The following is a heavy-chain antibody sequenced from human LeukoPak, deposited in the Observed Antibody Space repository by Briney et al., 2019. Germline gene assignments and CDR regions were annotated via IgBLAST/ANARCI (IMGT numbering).Heavy chain of an antibody. J-gene: IGHJ3*02. V-gene: IGHV3-21*04. D-gene: IGHD3-22*01. CDR1: GFTFSDYT. Sequence: NPGGSLRLSCAASGFTFSDYTMSWVRQAPGKGLEWVSSITPRGDYIYYADSLKGRFTISRDNAKNSLYLQMNSLRAEDTALYYCARVLYYYDSSGPHWLGAFDIWGQGTMVTVSS. CDR2: ITPRGDYI. CDR3: ARVLYYYDSSGPHWLGAFDI.